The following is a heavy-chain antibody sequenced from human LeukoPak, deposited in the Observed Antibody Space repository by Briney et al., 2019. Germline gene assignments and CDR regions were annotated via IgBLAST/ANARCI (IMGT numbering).Heavy chain of an antibody. CDR2: IYSGGTT. CDR3: ARRRDFDY. Sequence: GGSLRLSSAVSGFTVATNYMSWVRQAPGKGLEWVSVIYSGGTTNYADSVRARFTISRDNAKNSLFLQMNSLRAEDTAVYYCARRRDFDYWGQGTLVAVSS. D-gene: IGHD6-6*01. J-gene: IGHJ4*02. CDR1: GFTVATNY. V-gene: IGHV3-66*01.